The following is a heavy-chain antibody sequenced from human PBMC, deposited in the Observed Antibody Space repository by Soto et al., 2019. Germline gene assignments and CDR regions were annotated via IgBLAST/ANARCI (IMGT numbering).Heavy chain of an antibody. D-gene: IGHD3-10*01. CDR1: GFTFSSYS. Sequence: EVQLVESGGGLVKPGGSLRLSCAASGFTFSSYSMNWVRQAPGKGLEWVSSISSSSSYIYYADSVKGRFTISRDNAKNSLYLQMNSLRAQDTAVYYCARDTTRMVRGVIFYCGMDVWGQGTTVTVSS. J-gene: IGHJ6*02. CDR3: ARDTTRMVRGVIFYCGMDV. CDR2: ISSSSSYI. V-gene: IGHV3-21*01.